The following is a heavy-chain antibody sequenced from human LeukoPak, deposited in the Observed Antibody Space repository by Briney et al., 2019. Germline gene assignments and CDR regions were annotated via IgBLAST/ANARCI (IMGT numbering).Heavy chain of an antibody. J-gene: IGHJ4*02. V-gene: IGHV1-69*04. D-gene: IGHD6-19*01. CDR1: GGTFSSYT. CDR3: ARDLSWEAGILDY. Sequence: SVKVSCKASGGTFSSYTISWVRQAPGQGLEWMGRIIPILGIANYAQKFQGRVTITADKSTSTAYMELSSLRSEDTAVYYCARDLSWEAGILDYWGQGTLVTVSS. CDR2: IIPILGIA.